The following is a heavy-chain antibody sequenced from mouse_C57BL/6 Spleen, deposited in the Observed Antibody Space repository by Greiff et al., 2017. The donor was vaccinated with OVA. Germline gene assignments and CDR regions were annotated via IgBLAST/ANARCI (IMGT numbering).Heavy chain of an antibody. CDR3: ASGGDYYGSSLLDY. D-gene: IGHD1-1*01. Sequence: VQLQQPGAELVKPGASVKLSCKASGYTFTSYWMHWVKQRPGQGLEWIGMIHPNSGSTNYNEKFKSKATLTVDKSSSTAYMQLSSLTSEDSAVYYCASGGDYYGSSLLDYWGQGTTLTVSS. V-gene: IGHV1-64*01. CDR1: GYTFTSYW. J-gene: IGHJ2*01. CDR2: IHPNSGST.